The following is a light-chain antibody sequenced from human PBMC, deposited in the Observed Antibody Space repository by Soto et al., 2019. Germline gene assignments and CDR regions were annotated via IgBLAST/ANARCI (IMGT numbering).Light chain of an antibody. CDR3: QQYNNWPGT. CDR2: RAS. CDR1: QSVSSN. J-gene: IGKJ1*01. Sequence: DILMTQSPATLSLSPGGRATLSCRASQSVSSNLAWYQQKPGQAPRLLIQRASTRATGIPARFSGSGSGTEFTLTISSLQSEDFAVYFCQQYNNWPGTFGQGTKVVIK. V-gene: IGKV3-15*01.